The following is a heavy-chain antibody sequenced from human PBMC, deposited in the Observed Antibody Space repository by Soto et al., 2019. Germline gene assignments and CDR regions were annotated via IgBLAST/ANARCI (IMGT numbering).Heavy chain of an antibody. Sequence: PGGSLRLSCAASGFTFSSYSMNWVRQAPWKGLEWVSYISSSSSTIYYADSVKGRFTISRDNAKNSLYLQMNSLRAEDTAVYCCARDRSTVSYYYYYYYMDVWGKGTTVTVSS. V-gene: IGHV3-48*01. J-gene: IGHJ6*03. CDR3: ARDRSTVSYYYYYYYMDV. CDR1: GFTFSSYS. CDR2: ISSSSSTI. D-gene: IGHD4-17*01.